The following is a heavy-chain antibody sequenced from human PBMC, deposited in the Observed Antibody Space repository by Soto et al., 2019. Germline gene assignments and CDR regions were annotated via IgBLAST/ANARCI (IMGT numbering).Heavy chain of an antibody. Sequence: ASVKVSCKASGYTFTSYGISWVRQAPGQGLEWMGWISAYNGNTNYAQKLQGRVTMTTDTSTSTAYMELRSLRSDDTAVYYCARADYDILTGYNDAFAIWGQGTMVTVSS. D-gene: IGHD3-9*01. CDR3: ARADYDILTGYNDAFAI. CDR1: GYTFTSYG. V-gene: IGHV1-18*01. CDR2: ISAYNGNT. J-gene: IGHJ3*02.